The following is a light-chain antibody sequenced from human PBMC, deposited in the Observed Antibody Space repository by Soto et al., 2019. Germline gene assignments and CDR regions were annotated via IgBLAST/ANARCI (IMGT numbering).Light chain of an antibody. Sequence: QLVLTQSPSASASLGASVKLTCTLSSGHNSYAIAWHQQQPEKGPRYLMKLNDDGSHIKGDGIPDRFSGSSSGAECYLIISSLQSEDEADYYCQTWGTGIQVFGTGTKVTVL. CDR1: SGHNSYA. CDR3: QTWGTGIQV. J-gene: IGLJ1*01. CDR2: LNDDGSH. V-gene: IGLV4-69*01.